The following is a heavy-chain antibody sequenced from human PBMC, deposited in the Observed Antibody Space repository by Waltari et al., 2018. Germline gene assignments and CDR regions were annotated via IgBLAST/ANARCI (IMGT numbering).Heavy chain of an antibody. CDR3: ARTTFVRYFDY. V-gene: IGHV4-30-4*01. D-gene: IGHD1-1*01. CDR1: SGSISIPDYF. J-gene: IGHJ4*02. CDR2: VSCRGIT. Sequence: QVQLQESGPGLVKPSQTLTLTCTVSSGSISIPDYFWSWIRQAPGKGLEWIGSVSCRGITYYNPSLESRVTMSVDTSKNQFSLNLNSMTAADAAVYYCARTTFVRYFDYWGQGTLVTVSS.